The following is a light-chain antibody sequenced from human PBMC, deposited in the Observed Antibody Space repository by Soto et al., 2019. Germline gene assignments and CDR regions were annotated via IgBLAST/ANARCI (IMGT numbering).Light chain of an antibody. V-gene: IGLV2-11*01. Sequence: QSVLTQPRSVSASPGQSVTISCTGTSSDVGRYDYVSWYQQHPGKAPKLIVYDVTERPSGVPDRFSRSKSGNTASLTISGLQAEAEADYSCCSFAGSYSYVFGTGTKVTV. CDR2: DVT. CDR3: CSFAGSYSYV. J-gene: IGLJ1*01. CDR1: SSDVGRYDY.